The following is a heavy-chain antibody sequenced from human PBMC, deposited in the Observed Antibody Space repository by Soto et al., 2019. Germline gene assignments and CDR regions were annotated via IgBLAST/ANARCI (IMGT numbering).Heavy chain of an antibody. CDR1: GGSITGYY. V-gene: IGHV4-59*01. Sequence: QVQLQESGPGLVQPSETLSLTCTVSGGSITGYYWSWIRQPPGKGLEWIGYIYYTGSTDHNPSLKSRVTISLDTSKRQVSLQRTSVTAADTDGYYCAADPRYWGQGTLVNVSS. CDR2: IYYTGST. D-gene: IGHD2-15*01. CDR3: AADPRY. J-gene: IGHJ4*02.